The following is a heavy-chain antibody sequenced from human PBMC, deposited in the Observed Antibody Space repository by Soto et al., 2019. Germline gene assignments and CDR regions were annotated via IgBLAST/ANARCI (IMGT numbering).Heavy chain of an antibody. J-gene: IGHJ2*01. V-gene: IGHV3-30*18. CDR3: AKQRPITMVRGVYRGAPLDL. D-gene: IGHD3-10*01. Sequence: GGSLRLSCAASGFTFSSYGMHWVRQAPGKGLEWVAVISYDGSNKYYADSVKGRFTISRDNSKNTLYLQMNSLRAEDTAVYYCAKQRPITMVRGVYRGAPLDLWGRGTLVTVSS. CDR2: ISYDGSNK. CDR1: GFTFSSYG.